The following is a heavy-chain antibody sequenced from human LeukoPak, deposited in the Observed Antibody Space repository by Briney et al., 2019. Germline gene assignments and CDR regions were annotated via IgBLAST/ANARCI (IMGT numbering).Heavy chain of an antibody. V-gene: IGHV4-31*03. D-gene: IGHD3-10*01. CDR2: TYYSGST. Sequence: SETLSLTCTVSGGSISSGGYYWRWIRQHPGKGLEWIGYTYYSGSTYYNPSLKSRFTISVDTSKNQFSLKLSSVTAADTAVYYCARRRKVTMVRGVNSYFDYWGQGTLVTVSS. CDR3: ARRRKVTMVRGVNSYFDY. J-gene: IGHJ4*02. CDR1: GGSISSGGYY.